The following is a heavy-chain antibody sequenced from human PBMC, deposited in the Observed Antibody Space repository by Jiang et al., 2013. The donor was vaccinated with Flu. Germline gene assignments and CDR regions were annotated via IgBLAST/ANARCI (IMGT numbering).Heavy chain of an antibody. CDR3: ARVNLNYDYVWGSPFDY. CDR2: INTNTGNP. CDR1: GYTFTSYA. Sequence: QSGSELKKPGASVKVSCKASGYTFTSYAMNWVRQAPGQGLEWMGWINTNTGNPTYAQGFTGRFVFSLDTSVSTAYLQISSLKAEDTAVYYCARVNLNYDYVWGSPFDYWGQGTLVTVSS. J-gene: IGHJ4*02. V-gene: IGHV7-4-1*02. D-gene: IGHD3-16*01.